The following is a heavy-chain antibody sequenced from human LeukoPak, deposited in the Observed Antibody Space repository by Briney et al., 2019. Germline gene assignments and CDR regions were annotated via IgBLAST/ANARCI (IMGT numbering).Heavy chain of an antibody. Sequence: GGSLRLSCAGSGFTFSSYAMSWVRQAPGKGLEWVSAISGSGGSTYYADSVKGRSTISRDNSKNTLYLQMNSLRAEDTAVYYCAKTPDPTGAFDYWGQGTLVTVSS. V-gene: IGHV3-23*01. CDR2: ISGSGGST. CDR1: GFTFSSYA. D-gene: IGHD7-27*01. CDR3: AKTPDPTGAFDY. J-gene: IGHJ4*02.